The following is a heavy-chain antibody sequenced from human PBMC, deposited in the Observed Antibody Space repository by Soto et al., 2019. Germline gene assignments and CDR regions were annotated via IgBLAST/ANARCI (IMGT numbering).Heavy chain of an antibody. CDR2: INHSGST. CDR1: GGSFSGYY. CDR3: ARGTRELNYYYYMDV. D-gene: IGHD2-2*01. Sequence: QVQLQQWGAGLLKPSETLSLTCAVYGGSFSGYYWSWIRQHPGKGLEWIGEINHSGSTNYNPSLKSRVTISVDTSKNQFSLKLSSVTAADTAVYYCARGTRELNYYYYMDVWGKGTTVTVSS. J-gene: IGHJ6*03. V-gene: IGHV4-34*01.